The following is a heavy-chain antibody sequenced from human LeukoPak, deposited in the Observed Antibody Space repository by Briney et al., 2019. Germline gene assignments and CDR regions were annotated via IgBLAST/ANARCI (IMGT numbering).Heavy chain of an antibody. D-gene: IGHD1-26*01. V-gene: IGHV3-23*01. CDR3: AKVKWELLLPYFDY. CDR2: ISGSGGST. CDR1: GFTFSSYA. Sequence: GGSLRLSCAASGFTFSSYAMSWVRQAPGKGLEWVSAISGSGGSTYNADSVKGRFTISRDNSKNTLYLQMNSLRAEDTAVYYCAKVKWELLLPYFDYWGQGTLVTVSS. J-gene: IGHJ4*02.